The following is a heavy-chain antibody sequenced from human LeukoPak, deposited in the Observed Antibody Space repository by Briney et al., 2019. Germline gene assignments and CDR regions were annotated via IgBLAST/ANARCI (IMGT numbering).Heavy chain of an antibody. CDR1: GFTFDDYA. CDR2: ISWNSGSI. Sequence: PGGSLRLSYAACGFTFDDYAMHWVRQAPGKGLEWVSGISWNSGSIGYADSVKGRFTISRDNAKNSLYLQMNRLRAEDTGLYYCAKDMGQWLEAIFDYWGQGTLVTVSS. CDR3: AKDMGQWLEAIFDY. D-gene: IGHD6-19*01. V-gene: IGHV3-9*01. J-gene: IGHJ4*02.